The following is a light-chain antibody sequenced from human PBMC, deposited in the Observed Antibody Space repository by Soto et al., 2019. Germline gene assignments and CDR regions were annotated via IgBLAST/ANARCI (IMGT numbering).Light chain of an antibody. CDR2: NVN. V-gene: IGLV2-14*01. CDR3: RSFTSSTTYV. J-gene: IGLJ1*01. Sequence: QSVLTQPASVSGSPVQSITISFTGTSSDVGGYNYVSWYQQHPGEVPKLIIFNVNNRPSGVSNRFSGSKSGNAASLTISGLQAEDEADYYCRSFTSSTTYVFGTGTKVTVL. CDR1: SSDVGGYNY.